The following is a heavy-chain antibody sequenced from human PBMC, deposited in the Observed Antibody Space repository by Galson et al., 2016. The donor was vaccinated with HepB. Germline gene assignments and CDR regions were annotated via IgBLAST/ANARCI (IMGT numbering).Heavy chain of an antibody. Sequence: QSGAEVTKPGESLRISCQGSTVNFIRYWISWVRQMPGKGLEWMGRIDPSDSYTKYSPSFQGHVTISLDKSVSTAYLQWTSLKASDTAMYYCAIFYFDSGIYYTPDDWGQGTLVTVSS. CDR1: TVNFIRYW. D-gene: IGHD3-10*01. CDR2: IDPSDSYT. J-gene: IGHJ4*02. CDR3: AIFYFDSGIYYTPDD. V-gene: IGHV5-10-1*01.